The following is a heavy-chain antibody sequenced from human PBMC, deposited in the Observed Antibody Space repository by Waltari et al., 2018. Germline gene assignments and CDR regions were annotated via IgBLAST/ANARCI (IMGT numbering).Heavy chain of an antibody. CDR3: ARGGKQPGTFGLYYYYYYMDV. J-gene: IGHJ6*03. Sequence: QVQLQQWGAGLLKPSETLSLTCAVYGGSFSGYYWSWIRQPPGKGLGWSGEINHSGSTNYNPSLKSRVTISVDTSKNQFSLKLSSVTAADTAVYYCARGGKQPGTFGLYYYYYYMDVWGKGTTVTISS. CDR1: GGSFSGYY. D-gene: IGHD3-3*01. CDR2: INHSGST. V-gene: IGHV4-34*01.